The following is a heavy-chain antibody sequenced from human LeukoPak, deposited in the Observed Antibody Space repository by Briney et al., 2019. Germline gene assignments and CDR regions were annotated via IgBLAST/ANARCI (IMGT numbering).Heavy chain of an antibody. D-gene: IGHD3-10*01. CDR2: ISGSGGST. CDR3: AKDSEGRLLWFGEKLSYYFDY. J-gene: IGHJ4*02. V-gene: IGHV3-23*01. Sequence: PGGSLRLSCAASGFTFSSYAMSWVRQAPGKGLEWVSAISGSGGSTYYADSVKGRFTISRDNSKNTLYLQMNSLRAEDTAVYYCAKDSEGRLLWFGEKLSYYFDYWGQGTLVTVSS. CDR1: GFTFSSYA.